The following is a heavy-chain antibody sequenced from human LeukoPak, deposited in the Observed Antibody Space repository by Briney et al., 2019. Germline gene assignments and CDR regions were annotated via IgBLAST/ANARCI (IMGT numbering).Heavy chain of an antibody. CDR3: ARVGPAAIANY. V-gene: IGHV1-8*01. Sequence: ASVKVSCKASGYTFTNYDINWVRQASGQGLEWMGWTNPISGNTGSAQKFQGRVTLTRNTSISTAYLELSSLRSEDTAVYYCARVGPAAIANYWGQGTLITVSS. CDR1: GYTFTNYD. CDR2: TNPISGNT. D-gene: IGHD2-2*01. J-gene: IGHJ4*02.